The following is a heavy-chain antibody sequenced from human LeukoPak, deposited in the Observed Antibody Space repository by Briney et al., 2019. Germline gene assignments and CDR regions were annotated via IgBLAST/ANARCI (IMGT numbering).Heavy chain of an antibody. V-gene: IGHV3-7*01. D-gene: IGHD3/OR15-3a*01. J-gene: IGHJ4*02. Sequence: AGGSLRLSCAASGFVFSTYWMTWVRQAPGKGLEWVANIILDGTEEHYVDSSLKGRFTISRDNAKNSLYLQMTSLRVEDTAVYYCASGRHDFLHWGQGTLVTVSS. CDR1: GFVFSTYW. CDR2: IILDGTEE. CDR3: ASGRHDFLH.